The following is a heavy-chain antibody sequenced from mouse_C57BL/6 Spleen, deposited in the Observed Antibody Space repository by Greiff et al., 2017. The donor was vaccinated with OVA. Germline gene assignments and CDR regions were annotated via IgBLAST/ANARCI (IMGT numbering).Heavy chain of an antibody. CDR3: ARSANWEVDY. Sequence: QVHVKQPGAELVKPGASVKLSCKASGYTFTSYWMHWVKQRPGQGLEWIGMIHPNSGSTNYNEKFKSKATLTVDKSSSTAYMQLSSLTSEDSAVYYCARSANWEVDYWGQGTTLTVSS. CDR1: GYTFTSYW. D-gene: IGHD4-1*01. CDR2: IHPNSGST. J-gene: IGHJ2*01. V-gene: IGHV1-64*01.